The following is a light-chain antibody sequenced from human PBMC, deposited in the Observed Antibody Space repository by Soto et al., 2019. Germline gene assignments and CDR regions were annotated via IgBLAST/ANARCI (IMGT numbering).Light chain of an antibody. CDR2: GAS. Sequence: EIVMTQSPATLSVSPGERATLSCRASQNVNSNLAWYQQKPGQAPRLLVYGASTRATGIPASFSGSGSGTEFTLTSSSLQSEDFGVYFCQQYNDWPFTFGPGTKVDIK. CDR3: QQYNDWPFT. CDR1: QNVNSN. V-gene: IGKV3-15*01. J-gene: IGKJ3*01.